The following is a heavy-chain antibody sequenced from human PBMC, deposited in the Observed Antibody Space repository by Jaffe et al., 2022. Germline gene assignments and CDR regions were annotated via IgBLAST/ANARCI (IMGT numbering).Heavy chain of an antibody. J-gene: IGHJ3*02. V-gene: IGHV4-38-2*01. CDR1: GYSISSGYY. D-gene: IGHD3-10*01. Sequence: QVQLQESGPGLVKPSETLSLTCAVSGYSISSGYYWGWIRQPPGKGLEWIGSIYHSGSTYYNPSLKSRVTISVDTSKNQFSLKLSSVTAADTAVYYCARPRGFDAFDIWGQGTMVTVSS. CDR2: IYHSGST. CDR3: ARPRGFDAFDI.